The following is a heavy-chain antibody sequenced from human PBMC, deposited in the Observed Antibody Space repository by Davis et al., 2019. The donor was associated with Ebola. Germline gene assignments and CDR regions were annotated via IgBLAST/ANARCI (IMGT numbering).Heavy chain of an antibody. J-gene: IGHJ6*02. CDR2: ISYDGSNK. V-gene: IGHV3-30*18. CDR3: AKDDSGYCSGGSCYSGYYYYGMDV. D-gene: IGHD2-15*01. CDR1: GFTFSNYG. Sequence: GESLKISCAASGFTFSNYGMHWVRQAPGKGLEWVAVISYDGSNKYYADSVKGRFTISRDNSKNTLYLQMNSLRAEDTAVYYCAKDDSGYCSGGSCYSGYYYYGMDVWGQGTTVTVSS.